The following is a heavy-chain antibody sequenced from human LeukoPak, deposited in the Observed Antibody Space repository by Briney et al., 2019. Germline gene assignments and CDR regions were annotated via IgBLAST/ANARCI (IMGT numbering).Heavy chain of an antibody. CDR2: IDHSGST. V-gene: IGHV4-34*01. D-gene: IGHD6-6*01. CDR3: ASIAARPVASSY. Sequence: SETLSLTCAVSGGSFSDYYWTWIRQPPGKGLEWIGEIDHSGSTNYNPSLKSRVTISVDTSKNQFSLKLSSVTAADTAVYYCASIAARPVASSYWGQGTLVTVSS. J-gene: IGHJ4*02. CDR1: GGSFSDYY.